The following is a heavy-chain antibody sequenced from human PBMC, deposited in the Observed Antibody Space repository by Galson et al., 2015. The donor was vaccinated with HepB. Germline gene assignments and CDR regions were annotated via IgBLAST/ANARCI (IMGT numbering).Heavy chain of an antibody. D-gene: IGHD3-16*01. J-gene: IGHJ6*03. V-gene: IGHV3-23*01. CDR2: ISGSGGST. CDR1: GFTFSSYA. CDR3: SSLGGGDYYYYYYMDV. Sequence: SLRLSCAASGFTFSSYAMSWVRQAPGKGLEWVSAISGSGGSTYYADSVKGRFTISRDNSKNTLYLQMNSLRAEDTAVYYCSSLGGGDYYYYYYMDVWGKGTTVTVSS.